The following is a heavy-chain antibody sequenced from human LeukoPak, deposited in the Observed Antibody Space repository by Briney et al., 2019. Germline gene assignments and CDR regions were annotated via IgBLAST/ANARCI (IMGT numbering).Heavy chain of an antibody. J-gene: IGHJ4*02. CDR1: GFIFSSYA. V-gene: IGHV3-30-3*01. CDR3: ARDNNCDS. Sequence: GGSLRLSCTASGFIFSSYAMHWVRQAPGKGLEWVAVISYDGSNKNYADSVKGRFTISRDNSKNTLYLQMNSLRAEDTAVYYCARDNNCDSWGQGTLVTVSS. CDR2: ISYDGSNK.